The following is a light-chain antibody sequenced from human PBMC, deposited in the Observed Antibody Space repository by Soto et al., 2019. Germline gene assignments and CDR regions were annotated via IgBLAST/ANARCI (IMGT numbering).Light chain of an antibody. Sequence: EIVLTQSPATLSSSPGERVTLSCRASQNVSTYLAWYQQKPGQAPRLLIYDASARATGIPARFSGSGSGTAFTLAISSPEPEDSAVYYGEQRTNWLTFGPGTYVVIK. V-gene: IGKV3-11*01. CDR1: QNVSTY. J-gene: IGKJ3*01. CDR3: EQRTNWLT. CDR2: DAS.